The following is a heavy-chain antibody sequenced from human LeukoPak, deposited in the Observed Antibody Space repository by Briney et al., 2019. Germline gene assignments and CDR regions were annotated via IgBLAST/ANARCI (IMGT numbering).Heavy chain of an antibody. D-gene: IGHD2-2*01. CDR3: AREYCSSTSCYFGLGHYYYYGMDV. Sequence: ASVKVSCKASGGTFSSYAISWVRQAPGQGLEWMGRIIPIFGIANYAQKFQGRVTITADKSTSTAYMELSSLRSEDTAVYYCAREYCSSTSCYFGLGHYYYYGMDVWGQGTTVTVSS. V-gene: IGHV1-69*04. J-gene: IGHJ6*02. CDR2: IIPIFGIA. CDR1: GGTFSSYA.